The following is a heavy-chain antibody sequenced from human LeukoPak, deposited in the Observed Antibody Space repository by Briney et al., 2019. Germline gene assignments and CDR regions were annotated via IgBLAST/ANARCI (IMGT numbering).Heavy chain of an antibody. V-gene: IGHV3-30*04. CDR1: GFTFSSHA. CDR3: ARDATAVGTLDY. Sequence: GGSLRLSCAASGFTFSSHAMLWACQAPGKGLEWVAVVSKDGSDKYYAESVKGRFSISRDNSENTLYLQMNSLRGEDTAVYYCARDATAVGTLDYWGQGTRVTVSS. CDR2: VSKDGSDK. J-gene: IGHJ4*02. D-gene: IGHD6-13*01.